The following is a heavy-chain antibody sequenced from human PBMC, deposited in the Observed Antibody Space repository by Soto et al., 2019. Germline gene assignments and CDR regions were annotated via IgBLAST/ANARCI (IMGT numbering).Heavy chain of an antibody. CDR3: ARVVAVAGTGAFDI. V-gene: IGHV1-69*06. D-gene: IGHD6-19*01. Sequence: ASVKVSCKASGGTFSSYAISWVRQAPGQGLEWMGGIIPIFGTANYAQKFQGRVTITADKSTSTAYMELSSLRSEDTAVYYCARVVAVAGTGAFDIWGQGTMVTVSS. CDR2: IIPIFGTA. CDR1: GGTFSSYA. J-gene: IGHJ3*02.